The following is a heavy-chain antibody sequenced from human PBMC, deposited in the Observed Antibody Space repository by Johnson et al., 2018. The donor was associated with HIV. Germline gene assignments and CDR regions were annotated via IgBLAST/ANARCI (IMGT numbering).Heavy chain of an antibody. J-gene: IGHJ3*02. CDR2: IYSVGRT. V-gene: IGHV3-66*02. D-gene: IGHD5-12*01. CDR1: GITVSSNY. Sequence: MLLVESGGGLVQPGGSLRLSCVVSGITVSSNYMNWVRQAPGKGLEWVSLIYSVGRTSYTDSVKGRFTISRDNSNNTLHLQMNSLRPEDTAVYYCVRDIARRGGTACDIWGQGTMVTVSS. CDR3: VRDIARRGGTACDI.